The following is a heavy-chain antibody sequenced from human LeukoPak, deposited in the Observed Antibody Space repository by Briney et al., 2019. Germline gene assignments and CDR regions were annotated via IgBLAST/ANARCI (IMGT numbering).Heavy chain of an antibody. CDR1: GFTFSRYW. CDR3: ARGYSSDWYNFDY. CDR2: INSDGNST. Sequence: GGSLRLSCAASGFTFSRYWMHWVRQAPGKGLLWVSRINSDGNSTYYADSVKGRFTTSRDNAKNALHLQMNSLTAEDTAVYYCARGYSSDWYNFDYWGQGTLVTVSS. V-gene: IGHV3-74*01. D-gene: IGHD6-19*01. J-gene: IGHJ4*02.